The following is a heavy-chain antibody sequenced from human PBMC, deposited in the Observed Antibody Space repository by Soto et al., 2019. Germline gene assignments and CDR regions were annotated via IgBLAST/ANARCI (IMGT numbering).Heavy chain of an antibody. CDR1: GYTFTGYY. Sequence: ASVKVSCKASGYTFTGYYMHWVRQAPGQGLEWMGWINPNSGGTNYAQKFQGWVTMTRDTSISTAYMELSRLRSDDTAVYYCARGPPASPSWRWLQLYPDAFDIWGQGTMVTVSS. D-gene: IGHD1-1*01. V-gene: IGHV1-2*04. J-gene: IGHJ3*02. CDR3: ARGPPASPSWRWLQLYPDAFDI. CDR2: INPNSGGT.